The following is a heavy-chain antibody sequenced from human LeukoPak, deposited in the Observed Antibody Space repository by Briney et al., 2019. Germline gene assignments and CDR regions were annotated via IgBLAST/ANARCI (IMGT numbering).Heavy chain of an antibody. V-gene: IGHV1-69*05. D-gene: IGHD6-19*01. Sequence: GASVKVSCKASGGTFSSYAISWLRQAPGQGLEWMGRIIPIFGTANYAQKFQGRVTITTDESTSTAYMELSSLRSVDTAVYYCARDSSGWNFDYWGQGTLVTVSS. CDR2: IIPIFGTA. CDR3: ARDSSGWNFDY. J-gene: IGHJ4*02. CDR1: GGTFSSYA.